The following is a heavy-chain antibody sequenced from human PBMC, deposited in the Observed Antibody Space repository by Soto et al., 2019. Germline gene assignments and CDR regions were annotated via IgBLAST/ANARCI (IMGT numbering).Heavy chain of an antibody. CDR1: GFTFSSYA. J-gene: IGHJ2*01. V-gene: IGHV3-23*01. Sequence: GGSLRLSCAASGFTFSSYAMSWVRQAPGEGLEWVSALSGSGGSTYYADSVKGRFTISRVNSKNTLYLQMNGLRAEDTAVYYCAKLGGNVLRYFDWARWYFDLWGRGTLVTVSS. CDR3: AKLGGNVLRYFDWARWYFDL. D-gene: IGHD3-9*01. CDR2: LSGSGGST.